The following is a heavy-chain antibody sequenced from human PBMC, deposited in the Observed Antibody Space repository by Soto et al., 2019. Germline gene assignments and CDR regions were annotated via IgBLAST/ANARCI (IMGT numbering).Heavy chain of an antibody. CDR2: INSDGSST. Sequence: GESLKISCAASGFTFSSYWMHWVRQAPGKGLVWVSRINSDGSSTSYADSVKGRFTISRDNAKNTLYLQMNSLRAEDTAVYYCARDRGVGATDYWGQGTLVTVSS. V-gene: IGHV3-74*01. CDR3: ARDRGVGATDY. D-gene: IGHD1-26*01. CDR1: GFTFSSYW. J-gene: IGHJ4*02.